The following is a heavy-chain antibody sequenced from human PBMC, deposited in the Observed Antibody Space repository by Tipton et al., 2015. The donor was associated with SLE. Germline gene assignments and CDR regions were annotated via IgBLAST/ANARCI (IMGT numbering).Heavy chain of an antibody. Sequence: RSLRLSCAASGFTFSHYAMHWVRQAPGKGLEWVAGIWFEGSDKGYVDSVKGRITISRDNSKNTLYLQMNSLRAEDTAVYYCAKDLGSGLRDFDYWGQGTLVTVSS. D-gene: IGHD6-19*01. V-gene: IGHV3-33*06. CDR1: GFTFSHYA. J-gene: IGHJ4*02. CDR3: AKDLGSGLRDFDY. CDR2: IWFEGSDK.